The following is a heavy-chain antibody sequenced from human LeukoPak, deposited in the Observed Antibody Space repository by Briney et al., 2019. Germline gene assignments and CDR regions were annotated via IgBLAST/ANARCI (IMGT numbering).Heavy chain of an antibody. CDR2: IANNGDNL. V-gene: IGHV3-30*03. J-gene: IGHJ4*02. D-gene: IGHD2-2*01. CDR1: GFTFTAHG. Sequence: GRSLRLSCAASGFTFTAHGMHWVRQAPGKGLEWVALIANNGDNLHYADSVEGRFTISRDNSKNTVFLQMNTLRAEDTAVYYCARDGAPDAHCSSSSCAIRWGQGTLVTVSS. CDR3: ARDGAPDAHCSSSSCAIR.